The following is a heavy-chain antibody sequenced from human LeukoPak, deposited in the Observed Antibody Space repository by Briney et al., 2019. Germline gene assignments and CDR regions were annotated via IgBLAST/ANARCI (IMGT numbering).Heavy chain of an antibody. CDR2: IHYSGTT. D-gene: IGHD6-19*01. J-gene: IGHJ4*02. V-gene: IGHV4-61*01. CDR1: GGSVSSGSYY. Sequence: SETLSLTCTVSGGSVSSGSYYWSWIRQPPGKGLEWIGYIHYSGTTNYNPSLKSRITTSLDTSKNQFSLKLNSVTAADTAVYYCARGGWSLDYWGQGTLVTVSS. CDR3: ARGGWSLDY.